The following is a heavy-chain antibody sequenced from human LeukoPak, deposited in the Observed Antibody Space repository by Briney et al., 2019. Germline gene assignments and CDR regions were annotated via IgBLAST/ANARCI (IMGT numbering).Heavy chain of an antibody. V-gene: IGHV3-9*01. CDR1: GFTFDDYA. J-gene: IGHJ4*02. Sequence: GRSLRLSCAASGFTFDDYAMHWVRQAPGKGLEWVSGISWNSGNIGYADSVKGRFTISRDNAKNSLYLQMNSLRVEDTALYYCVKDEGYSSGSHFDYWGQGTLVTVSS. CDR2: ISWNSGNI. D-gene: IGHD6-19*01. CDR3: VKDEGYSSGSHFDY.